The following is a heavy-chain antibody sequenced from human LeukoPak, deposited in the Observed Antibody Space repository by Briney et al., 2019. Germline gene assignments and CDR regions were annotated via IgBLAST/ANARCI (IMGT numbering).Heavy chain of an antibody. J-gene: IGHJ4*02. V-gene: IGHV4-34*01. CDR1: GGSFSGYY. CDR3: ARRGRHLDY. CDR2: INHSGST. Sequence: SETLSLTCAVYGGSFSGYYWSWIRQPPGKGLEWVGEINHSGSTNYNPSLKSRVTISVDTSKNQFSLKLSSVTAADTAVYYCARRGRHLDYWGQGTLVTVSS.